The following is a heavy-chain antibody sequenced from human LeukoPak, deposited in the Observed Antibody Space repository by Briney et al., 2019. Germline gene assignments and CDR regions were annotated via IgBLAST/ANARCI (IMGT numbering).Heavy chain of an antibody. CDR1: GFTFSSYD. J-gene: IGHJ4*02. CDR3: AKTQGLRFLEWLLSDFDY. CDR2: ISGSGGST. V-gene: IGHV3-23*01. Sequence: PGGSLRLSCAASGFTFSSYDMSWVRQAPGKGLEWVSAISGSGGSTYYADSVKGRFTISRDNSKNTLYLQMNSLRAEDTAVYYCAKTQGLRFLEWLLSDFDYWGQGTLVTVSS. D-gene: IGHD3-3*01.